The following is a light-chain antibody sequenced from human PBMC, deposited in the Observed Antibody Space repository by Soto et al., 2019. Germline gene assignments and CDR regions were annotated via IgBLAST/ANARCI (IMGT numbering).Light chain of an antibody. CDR3: AACDDSLNGPV. Sequence: QSVLTQPPSVSEAPRQRVTISCSGSNSNIGTYAVNWYQQLPGKAPKLLIYYDDLLPSGVSDRFSGSKSGTSASLAITGLQSEDEADYYCAACDDSLNGPVFGGGTKLTVL. CDR1: NSNIGTYA. V-gene: IGLV1-36*01. J-gene: IGLJ2*01. CDR2: YDD.